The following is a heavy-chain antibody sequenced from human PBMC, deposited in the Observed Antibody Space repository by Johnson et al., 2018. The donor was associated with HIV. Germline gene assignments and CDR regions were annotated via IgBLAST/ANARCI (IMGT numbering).Heavy chain of an antibody. CDR3: ARSKGSIWYGSAFDI. CDR2: IKQDGSEK. CDR1: GFTFSSYW. Sequence: VQLVESGGGLVQPGGSLRLSCAASGFTFSSYWMSWVRQAPGKGLEWVANIKQDGSEKYYVDSVKGRFTISRDNSKNTLYLQMNSLRGEDTAVYYCARSKGSIWYGSAFDIWGQGTMVTVSS. J-gene: IGHJ3*02. D-gene: IGHD6-13*01. V-gene: IGHV3-7*01.